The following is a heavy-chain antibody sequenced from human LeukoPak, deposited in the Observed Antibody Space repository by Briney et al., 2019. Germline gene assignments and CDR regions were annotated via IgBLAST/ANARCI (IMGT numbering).Heavy chain of an antibody. V-gene: IGHV1-69*05. CDR2: IIPIFGTA. Sequence: SVKVSCKASGGTFSSYAISWVRQAPGQGLEWMGGIIPIFGTANYAQKFQGRVTITTDTSTSTAYLELRSLTSDDTAIYYCARDQRDWSYAGYFDYWGQGTLVTVSS. D-gene: IGHD1-7*01. CDR3: ARDQRDWSYAGYFDY. J-gene: IGHJ4*02. CDR1: GGTFSSYA.